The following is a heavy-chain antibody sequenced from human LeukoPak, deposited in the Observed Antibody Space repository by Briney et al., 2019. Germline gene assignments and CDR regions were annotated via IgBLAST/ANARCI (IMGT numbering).Heavy chain of an antibody. J-gene: IGHJ4*02. V-gene: IGHV4-59*08. CDR1: GGSMSRYY. D-gene: IGHD6-13*01. CDR3: ARMYSGIAVNYYFDY. Sequence: SETLSLTCIVSGGSMSRYYWSWIRQPPGKGLEWIGYIYYSGSTNYNPSLKSRVTISVDTSKNQFSLKLSSVTAADTAVYYCARMYSGIAVNYYFDYWGQGTLVTVSS. CDR2: IYYSGST.